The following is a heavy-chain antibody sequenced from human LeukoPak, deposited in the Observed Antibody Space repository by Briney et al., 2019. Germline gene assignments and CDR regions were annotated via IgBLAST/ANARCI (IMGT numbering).Heavy chain of an antibody. V-gene: IGHV3-30*18. CDR3: AKDLRPGAAGYYFDN. CDR1: GFTFSTYG. Sequence: GGSLRLSCAASGFTFSTYGMHWVRQAPDKGLEWVAVIANDGRDKKFRDSVKGRFTISRDNSDNTLYLQMNRLRPEDTAVYYCAKDLRPGAAGYYFDNWGQGTQVTVSS. CDR2: IANDGRDK. D-gene: IGHD2-15*01. J-gene: IGHJ4*02.